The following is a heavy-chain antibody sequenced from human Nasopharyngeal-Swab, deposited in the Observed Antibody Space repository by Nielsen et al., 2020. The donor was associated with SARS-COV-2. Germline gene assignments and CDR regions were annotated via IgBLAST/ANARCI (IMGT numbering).Heavy chain of an antibody. J-gene: IGHJ2*01. CDR1: GGSISSGGYY. D-gene: IGHD5-12*01. CDR3: AGLIVATSWYFDL. CDR2: IYYSGST. V-gene: IGHV4-31*03. Sequence: SETLSLTCTVSGGSISSGGYYWSWIRQHPGKGLEWIGYIYYSGSTYYNPSLKSRVTISVDTSKNQFSLKLSSVTAAGTAVYYCAGLIVATSWYFDLWGRGTLVTVSS.